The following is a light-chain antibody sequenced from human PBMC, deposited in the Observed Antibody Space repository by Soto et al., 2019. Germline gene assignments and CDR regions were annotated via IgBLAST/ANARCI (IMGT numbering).Light chain of an antibody. J-gene: IGLJ2*01. Sequence: QSVLTQPASVSGSPGQSITISCTGSSSDVGGYNHVSWYQQHPGKAPKLMIYEVSNRPSGVSNRFSGSKSGNTASLTISGLQAEDEADYYCSSYTTSTTRIIFGGGTKATVL. CDR3: SSYTTSTTRII. CDR2: EVS. V-gene: IGLV2-14*01. CDR1: SSDVGGYNH.